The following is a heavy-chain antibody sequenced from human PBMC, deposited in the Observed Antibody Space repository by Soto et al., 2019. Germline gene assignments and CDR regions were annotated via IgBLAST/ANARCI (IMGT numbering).Heavy chain of an antibody. D-gene: IGHD1-1*01. CDR2: ISGSGGTT. CDR1: GFTFSSYA. J-gene: IGHJ4*02. CDR3: AKNKETGTTGGLGY. V-gene: IGHV3-23*01. Sequence: EVQLLESGGGLVQPGGSLRLSCAASGFTFSSYAMSWVRQAPGKGLEGVSTISGSGGTTYYADSVKGRFTISRDNSKNTLYLQMNSLRAEDTAIYYCAKNKETGTTGGLGYWGQGTLVTVSS.